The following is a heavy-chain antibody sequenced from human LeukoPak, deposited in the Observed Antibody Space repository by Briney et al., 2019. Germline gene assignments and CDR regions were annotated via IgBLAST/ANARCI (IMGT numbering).Heavy chain of an antibody. CDR3: ARDGGSYYGISHYFDY. D-gene: IGHD1-26*01. CDR2: IYYSGST. CDR1: GGSISSYY. V-gene: IGHV4-59*01. J-gene: IGHJ4*02. Sequence: PSETLSLTCTVSGGSISSYYWSWIRQPPGKGLEWIGYIYYSGSTNYNPSLKSRVTISVDTSKNQFSLKLSSVTAADTAVYYYARDGGSYYGISHYFDYWGQGTLVTVSS.